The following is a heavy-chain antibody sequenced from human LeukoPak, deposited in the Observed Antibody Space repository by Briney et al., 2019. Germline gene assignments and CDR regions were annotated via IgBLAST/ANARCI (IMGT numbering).Heavy chain of an antibody. CDR3: TTARYCTSTTCYYCFDY. Sequence: PGGSLRLSCAASGFTFSSYAMSWVRQAPGKGLEWVGRVKSKTDGGTTDYAAPVKGRFTISRDDSKNTLYLQMNSLKTEDTAVYYCTTARYCTSTTCYYCFDYWGQGTLVTVSS. CDR1: GFTFSSYA. V-gene: IGHV3-15*01. CDR2: VKSKTDGGTT. J-gene: IGHJ4*02. D-gene: IGHD2-2*01.